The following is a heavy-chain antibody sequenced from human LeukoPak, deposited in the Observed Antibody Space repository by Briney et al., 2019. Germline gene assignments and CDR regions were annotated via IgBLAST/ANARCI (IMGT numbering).Heavy chain of an antibody. Sequence: GGSLRLSCAASGFTFSSYSMNWVRQAPGKGLEWVSAISGSGGSTYYADSVKGRFTISRDNSKNTLYLQMNSLRAEDTAVYYCAKDRITMVRGVITKDYWGQGTLVTVSS. V-gene: IGHV3-23*01. J-gene: IGHJ4*02. CDR1: GFTFSSYS. D-gene: IGHD3-10*01. CDR3: AKDRITMVRGVITKDY. CDR2: ISGSGGST.